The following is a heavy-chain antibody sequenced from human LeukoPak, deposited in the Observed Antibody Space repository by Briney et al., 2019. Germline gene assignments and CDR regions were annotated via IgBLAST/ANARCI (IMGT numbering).Heavy chain of an antibody. CDR2: IKQDGSEK. D-gene: IGHD1-26*01. CDR1: GFTFSSYW. J-gene: IGHJ4*02. CDR3: ARGLIVGATGRVY. Sequence: GGSLRLSCAASGFTFSSYWMSWVRQAPGKGLEWVANIKQDGSEKYYVDSVKGRFTISRDNAKNSLYLQMNSLRAEDTAVYYCARGLIVGATGRVYWGQGTLVTVSS. V-gene: IGHV3-7*01.